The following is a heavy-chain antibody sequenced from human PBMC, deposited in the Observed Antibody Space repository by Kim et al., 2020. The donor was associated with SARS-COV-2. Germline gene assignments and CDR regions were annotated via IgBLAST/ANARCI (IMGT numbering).Heavy chain of an antibody. Sequence: SETLSLTCTVSGYSISSGYYWGWIRQPPGKGLEWIGSIYHSGSTYYNPSLKSRVTISVDTSKNQFSLKLSSVTAADTAVYYCAREPHITMVRGVIITLYYFDYWGQGTLVTVSS. CDR3: AREPHITMVRGVIITLYYFDY. V-gene: IGHV4-38-2*02. D-gene: IGHD3-10*01. J-gene: IGHJ4*02. CDR2: IYHSGST. CDR1: GYSISSGYY.